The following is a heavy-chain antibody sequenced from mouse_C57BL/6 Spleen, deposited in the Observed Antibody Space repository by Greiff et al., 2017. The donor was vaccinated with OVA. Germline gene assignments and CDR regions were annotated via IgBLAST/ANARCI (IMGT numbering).Heavy chain of an antibody. CDR2: INPGSGGT. Sequence: VKLQESGAELVRPGTSVKVSCKASGYAFTNYLIEWVKQRPGQGLEWIGVINPGSGGTNYNEKLKGKATLTADKSSSNSYMQLSILTSEDSAVYFCAREGLGSWFADWGKGTLVTVSA. D-gene: IGHD2-2*01. V-gene: IGHV1-54*01. CDR3: AREGLGSWFAD. J-gene: IGHJ3*01. CDR1: GYAFTNYL.